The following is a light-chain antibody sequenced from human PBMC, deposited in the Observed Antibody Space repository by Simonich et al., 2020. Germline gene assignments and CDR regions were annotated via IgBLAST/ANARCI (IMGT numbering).Light chain of an antibody. CDR3: QQFNRYPRT. J-gene: IGKJ3*01. CDR2: DAS. Sequence: IQMTQSPSSLSASVGDRVTITCRASQGISSALAWYQQTPGKAPKLLIYDASSLESGVPSRFSGSGSGTDFTLTISSLQPEDFATYYCQQFNRYPRTFGPGTKVDIK. CDR1: QGISSA. V-gene: IGKV1-13*02.